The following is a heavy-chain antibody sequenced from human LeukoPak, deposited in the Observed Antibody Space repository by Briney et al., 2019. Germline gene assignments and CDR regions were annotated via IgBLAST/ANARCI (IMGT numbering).Heavy chain of an antibody. V-gene: IGHV3-43*02. CDR3: TRVDY. CDR1: GFTFDDYA. J-gene: IGHJ4*02. CDR2: ISGDGGST. Sequence: GGSLRLSCAASGFTFDDYAMHWVRQAPGKGLEWVSLISGDGGSTYYADSVKGRFTISRDNAKNTLYLQMNSLRAEDTAVYYCTRVDYWGQGTLVTVSS.